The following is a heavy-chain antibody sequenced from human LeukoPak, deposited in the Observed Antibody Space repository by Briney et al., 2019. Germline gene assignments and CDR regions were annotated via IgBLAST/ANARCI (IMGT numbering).Heavy chain of an antibody. D-gene: IGHD3-3*01. V-gene: IGHV4-39*07. J-gene: IGHJ3*01. CDR1: GGSISSGSYY. CDR3: ARVRTITIFGVVIPNWFDP. CDR2: IYYSGST. Sequence: SETLSLTCTVSGGSISSGSYYWGWIRQPPGKGLEWIGSIYYSGSTYYNPSLKSRVTISVDTSKNQFSLKLSSVTAADTAVYYCARVRTITIFGVVIPNWFDPRGQGTMVTVSS.